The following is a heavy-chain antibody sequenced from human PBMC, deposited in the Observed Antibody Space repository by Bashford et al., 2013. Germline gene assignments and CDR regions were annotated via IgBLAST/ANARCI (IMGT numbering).Heavy chain of an antibody. V-gene: IGHV4-39*01. CDR1: GGSISSSSYY. J-gene: IGHJ4*02. CDR3: ARSNCGGDCYSGLYYFDY. D-gene: IGHD2-21*01. Sequence: SSETLSLTCTVSGGSISSSSYYWGWIRQPPGKGLEWIGSIYYSGSTYYNPSLKSRVTISVDTSKNQFSLKLSSVTAADTAVYYCARSNCGGDCYSGLYYFDYWGQGTLVTVSS. CDR2: IYYSGST.